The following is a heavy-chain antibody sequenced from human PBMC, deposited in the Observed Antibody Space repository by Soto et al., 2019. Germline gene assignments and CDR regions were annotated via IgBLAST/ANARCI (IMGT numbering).Heavy chain of an antibody. Sequence: QVQLVQSGAEVKKPGASVKVSCKASGYTFTSYGISWVRQAPGQGLEWMRWINPYNGNTSYAQKLQGRVTMTTDTPTNTAYMELRSLRSDDTAVYYCAIDWLGIDYWGQGTRVTVSS. CDR2: INPYNGNT. J-gene: IGHJ4*02. CDR3: AIDWLGIDY. D-gene: IGHD3-10*01. V-gene: IGHV1-18*01. CDR1: GYTFTSYG.